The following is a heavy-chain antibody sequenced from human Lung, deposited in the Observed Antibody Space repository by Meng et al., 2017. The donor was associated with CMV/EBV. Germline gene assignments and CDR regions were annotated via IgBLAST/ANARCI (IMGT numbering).Heavy chain of an antibody. Sequence: VALEAAGPVLVKPSGTLPLTCAVSGGSISSGSWWRWVRQPPGKGLEWIGEIYHSGSTNYNPSLKSRVTISVDKSKNQFSLKLSSVTAADTAVYYCARVVTALWGYYFDYWGQGTLVTVSS. CDR3: ARVVTALWGYYFDY. V-gene: IGHV4-4*02. CDR1: GGSISSGSW. CDR2: IYHSGST. D-gene: IGHD2-21*02. J-gene: IGHJ4*02.